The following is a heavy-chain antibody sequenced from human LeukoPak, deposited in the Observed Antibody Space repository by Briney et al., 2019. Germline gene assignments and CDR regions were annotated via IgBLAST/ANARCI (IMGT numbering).Heavy chain of an antibody. CDR1: GGSISSGGYS. V-gene: IGHV4-30-2*05. J-gene: IGHJ4*02. CDR3: ARSRSGYYGDVDY. CDR2: IYHSGST. D-gene: IGHD3-3*01. Sequence: SETLSLTCAVSGGSISSGGYSWSWIRQPPGKGLEWIGYIYHSGSTYYNPSLKSRVTISVDTSKNQFSLKLSSVTAADTAVYYCARSRSGYYGDVDYWGQGTLVTVSS.